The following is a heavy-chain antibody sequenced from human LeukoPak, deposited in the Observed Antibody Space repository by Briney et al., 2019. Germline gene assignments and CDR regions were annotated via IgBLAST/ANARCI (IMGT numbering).Heavy chain of an antibody. J-gene: IGHJ3*02. CDR2: IFYTGST. V-gene: IGHV4-59*01. CDR1: GGSISTYY. CDR3: ARVPFGSGNAFDI. Sequence: SETLSLTCTVSGGSISTYYWSWIRQSPGKGPECIAYIFYTGSTYYNPSLKSRVTISVDPSKSQFSLRLSSVTAADTAVYYCARVPFGSGNAFDIWGQGTMVTVSS. D-gene: IGHD3-10*01.